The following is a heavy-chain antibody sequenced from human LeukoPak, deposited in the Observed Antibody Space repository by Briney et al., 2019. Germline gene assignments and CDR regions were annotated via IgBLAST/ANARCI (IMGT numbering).Heavy chain of an antibody. CDR1: GYTFTNYG. J-gene: IGHJ4*02. Sequence: SVKVSCKASGYTFTNYGISWVRQAPGQGLEWMGGIIPIFGTANYAQKFQGRVTITADESTSTAYMELSSLRSEDTAVYYCARAYCSDDCYSQFDYWGQGTLVTVSS. CDR3: ARAYCSDDCYSQFDY. CDR2: IIPIFGTA. V-gene: IGHV1-69*13. D-gene: IGHD2-21*02.